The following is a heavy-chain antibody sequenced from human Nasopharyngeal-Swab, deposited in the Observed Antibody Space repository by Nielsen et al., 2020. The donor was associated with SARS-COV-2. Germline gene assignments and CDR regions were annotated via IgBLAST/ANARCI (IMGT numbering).Heavy chain of an antibody. V-gene: IGHV1-2*02. CDR3: ARVWRDYYGLDV. Sequence: ASVKVSCKVSVYPFSAYNLHWVRQAPGQGLVWVGWINPDTGATNYAEKFQGRVTMTSDMALSTAYMEMSRLRSDDTAVYYCARVWRDYYGLDVWGQGTTVTVSS. CDR1: VYPFSAYN. J-gene: IGHJ6*02. D-gene: IGHD2-21*01. CDR2: INPDTGAT.